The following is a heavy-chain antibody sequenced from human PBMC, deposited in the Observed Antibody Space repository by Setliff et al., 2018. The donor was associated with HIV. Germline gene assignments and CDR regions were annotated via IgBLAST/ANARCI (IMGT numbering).Heavy chain of an antibody. CDR3: ARVPVGSGSVDY. J-gene: IGHJ4*02. D-gene: IGHD3-10*01. CDR1: GGSISSPY. CDR2: IHYSGST. Sequence: SETLSLTCTVSGGSISSPYWSWVRQPPGKGLEWIGYIHYSGSTNYNPSLKTRVTISLDTSRNQFSLNLSSVIAADTAVYYCARVPVGSGSVDYWGQGTLVTVSS. V-gene: IGHV4-59*11.